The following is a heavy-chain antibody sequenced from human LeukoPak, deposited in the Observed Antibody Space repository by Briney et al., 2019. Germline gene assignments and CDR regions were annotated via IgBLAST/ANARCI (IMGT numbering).Heavy chain of an antibody. Sequence: SETLSLTCAVSGDSMISTNLWSWVRQPPGKWLELFGEIYHTGSTNYNPSLQSRVTISIDKSKNQFSLRLSSVTAADTAFYYCARRGGFFDFWGQGTLVTVSS. CDR2: IYHTGST. CDR3: ARRGGFFDF. J-gene: IGHJ4*03. CDR1: GDSMISTNL. V-gene: IGHV4-4*02.